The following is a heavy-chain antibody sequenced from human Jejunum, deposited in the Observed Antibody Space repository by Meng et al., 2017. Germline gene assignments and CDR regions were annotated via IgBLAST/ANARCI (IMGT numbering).Heavy chain of an antibody. D-gene: IGHD1-26*01. Sequence: VQVREMGIGLFKRYQTLSLTCTVSGDSFKSPDYYWSWIRQPPEKGLEWIGYIYYSGSTYYNPSLKSRVSISGDTSNKQFSLKLTSVTAADTAVYYCARSPYSGSALPFFDYWGQGSLVTVSS. CDR1: GDSFKSPDYY. J-gene: IGHJ4*02. CDR2: IYYSGST. V-gene: IGHV4-30-4*01. CDR3: ARSPYSGSALPFFDY.